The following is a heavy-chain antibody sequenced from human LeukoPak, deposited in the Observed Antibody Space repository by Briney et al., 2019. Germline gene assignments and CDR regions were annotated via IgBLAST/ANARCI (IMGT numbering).Heavy chain of an antibody. CDR3: ARSQYYYDSSGFSAFDI. CDR2: IYTSGST. J-gene: IGHJ3*02. Sequence: SQTLSLTCTASGGSISSGSYYWSWIRQPAGKGLEWIGRIYTSGSTNYNPSLKSRVTISVDTSKNQFSLKLSSVTAADTAVYYCARSQYYYDSSGFSAFDIWGQETVVTVSS. D-gene: IGHD3-22*01. V-gene: IGHV4-61*02. CDR1: GGSISSGSYY.